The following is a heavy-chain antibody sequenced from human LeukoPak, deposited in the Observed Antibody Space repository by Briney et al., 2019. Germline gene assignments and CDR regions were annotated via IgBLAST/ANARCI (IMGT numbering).Heavy chain of an antibody. CDR1: GGSFSGYY. D-gene: IGHD5-18*01. V-gene: IGHV4-34*01. J-gene: IGHJ4*02. Sequence: SETLSLTCAVYGGSFSGYYWSWIRQPPGKGLEWIGEINHSGSTNYNPSLKSRVTISVDTSKNQFSLKLSSVTAADTAVYYCARGGYGLPFDYWGQGTLVTVSS. CDR2: INHSGST. CDR3: ARGGYGLPFDY.